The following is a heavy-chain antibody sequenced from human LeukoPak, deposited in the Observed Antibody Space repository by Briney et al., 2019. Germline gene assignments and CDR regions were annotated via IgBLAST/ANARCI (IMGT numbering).Heavy chain of an antibody. D-gene: IGHD6-19*01. Sequence: ASVKVSCKASGYTFTGYYLHWVRQAPGQGLEWMGWIHPDSGDTNFAQRFQGRVTMTRDTSISTAYMELTSLRSDDTAVYYCARLATVPGWGQGTLVTVSS. CDR2: IHPDSGDT. CDR1: GYTFTGYY. CDR3: ARLATVPG. V-gene: IGHV1-2*02. J-gene: IGHJ1*01.